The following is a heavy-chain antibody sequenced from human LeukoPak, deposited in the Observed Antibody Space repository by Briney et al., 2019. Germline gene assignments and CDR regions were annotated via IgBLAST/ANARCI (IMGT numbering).Heavy chain of an antibody. Sequence: SETLSLTCTVSGGSLSSYYWSWVRQPPGKGLEWIGYIYYSGSTNYNPSLKSRVTISVDTSKNQFSLKLSSVTAADTAVYYCARATTQDYDFWSGFGYYYYGMDVWSQGTTVTVSS. D-gene: IGHD3-3*01. CDR1: GGSLSSYY. CDR3: ARATTQDYDFWSGFGYYYYGMDV. CDR2: IYYSGST. J-gene: IGHJ6*02. V-gene: IGHV4-59*01.